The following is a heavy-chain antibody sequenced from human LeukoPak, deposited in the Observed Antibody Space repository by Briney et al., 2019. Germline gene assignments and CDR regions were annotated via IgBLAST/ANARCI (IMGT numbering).Heavy chain of an antibody. Sequence: SETLSLTCTLSGGSITNGGYYWSWIRQPAGKGLEWIGRIYTTGNTNYNPSLKSRVTISLDTSKNQFSLKLSSVSAEDTALYYCARERLGGSYYRPVDYWGQGTLVTVSS. D-gene: IGHD1-26*01. CDR3: ARERLGGSYYRPVDY. V-gene: IGHV4-61*02. CDR1: GGSITNGGYY. CDR2: IYTTGNT. J-gene: IGHJ4*02.